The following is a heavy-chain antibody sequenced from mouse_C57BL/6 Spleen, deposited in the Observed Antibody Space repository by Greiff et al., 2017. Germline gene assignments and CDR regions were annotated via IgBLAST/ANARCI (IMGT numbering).Heavy chain of an antibody. CDR3: ARRGWLPYYFDY. V-gene: IGHV1-59*01. CDR2: IDPSDSYT. Sequence: VKLQQPGAELVRPGTSVKLSCKASVYTFTSYWMHWVKQRPRQGLEWIGVIDPSDSYTNYNQKFKGKATLTVDTSSSTAYMQLSSLTSEDSAVYYCARRGWLPYYFDYWGQGTTLTVSS. CDR1: VYTFTSYW. J-gene: IGHJ2*01. D-gene: IGHD2-3*01.